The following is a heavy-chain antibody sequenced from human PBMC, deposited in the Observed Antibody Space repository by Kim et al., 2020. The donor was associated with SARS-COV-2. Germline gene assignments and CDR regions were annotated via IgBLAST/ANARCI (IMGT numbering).Heavy chain of an antibody. V-gene: IGHV4-39*01. D-gene: IGHD3-16*02. CDR1: GGSIGSSTYY. J-gene: IGHJ4*02. CDR2: IYYSGST. CDR3: AKYVWGSYRYDAPLDY. Sequence: SETLSLTCTVSGGSIGSSTYYWGWIRQPPGKGLEWIGNIYYSGSTYYNPSLKSRVTISVDTSKNQFSLKLSSVTAADTAVYYCAKYVWGSYRYDAPLDYWGQGTLVTVSS.